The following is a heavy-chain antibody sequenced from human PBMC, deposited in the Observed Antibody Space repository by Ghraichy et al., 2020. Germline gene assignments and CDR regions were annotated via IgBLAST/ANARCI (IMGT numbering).Heavy chain of an antibody. Sequence: GGSLRLSCAASGFTVSSNYMSWVRQAPGKGLEWVSVIYSGGSTYYADSVKGRFTISRDNSKNTLYLQMNSLRAEDTAVYYCAREGTQYYYDSETGGFDYWGQGTLVTVSS. CDR3: AREGTQYYYDSETGGFDY. CDR1: GFTVSSNY. V-gene: IGHV3-53*01. CDR2: IYSGGST. D-gene: IGHD3-10*01. J-gene: IGHJ4*02.